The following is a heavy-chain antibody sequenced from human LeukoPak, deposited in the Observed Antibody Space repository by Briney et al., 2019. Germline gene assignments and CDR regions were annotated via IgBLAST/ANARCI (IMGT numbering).Heavy chain of an antibody. Sequence: GESLKISCKGSGYTFTNFWIGWVRQMPGEGLEWMGIIFPVNSDTRHSPSFQGQVAISVDKSIGTAYLQWNRLKASDTAMYYCARPARPAITVAAYDYWGQGTLVTVSS. CDR3: ARPARPAITVAAYDY. CDR1: GYTFTNFW. V-gene: IGHV5-51*01. D-gene: IGHD6-19*01. CDR2: IFPVNSDT. J-gene: IGHJ4*02.